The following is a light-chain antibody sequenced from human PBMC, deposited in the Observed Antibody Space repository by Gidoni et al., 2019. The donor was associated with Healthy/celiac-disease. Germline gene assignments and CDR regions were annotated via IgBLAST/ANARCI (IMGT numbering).Light chain of an antibody. V-gene: IGKV3-15*01. CDR3: QQYNNWLT. Sequence: EIVMMQSPATLSVSPGERATLSCRASQRVSSNLAWYQQKPGQAPRLLIDGASTRATGIPARFSGSGSGTEFTLTISSLQSEDFAVYYCQQYNNWLTFGGGTKVEIK. CDR1: QRVSSN. J-gene: IGKJ4*01. CDR2: GAS.